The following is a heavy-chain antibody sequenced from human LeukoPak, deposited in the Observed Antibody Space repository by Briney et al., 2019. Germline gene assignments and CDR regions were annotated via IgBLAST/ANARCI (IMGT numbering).Heavy chain of an antibody. CDR2: ISGGGGST. V-gene: IGHV3-23*01. D-gene: IGHD3-22*01. Sequence: SGGSLRLSCAASGFTFSSYVMSWVRQAPGKGLEWVSTISGGGGSTYYADSAKGRFTISRDNSRNTFYLQMNSLRAEDTAVYYCANPNSSGFYFSIRFDYWGQGTLVTVSS. CDR1: GFTFSSYV. CDR3: ANPNSSGFYFSIRFDY. J-gene: IGHJ4*02.